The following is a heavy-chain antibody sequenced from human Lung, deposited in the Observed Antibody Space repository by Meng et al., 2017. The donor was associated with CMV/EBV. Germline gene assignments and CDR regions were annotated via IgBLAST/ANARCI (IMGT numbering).Heavy chain of an antibody. V-gene: IGHV3-30*03. D-gene: IGHD2-15*01. CDR1: FIVSVYG. CDR2: RSFDGSYE. Sequence: FIVSVYGMHWGRQAPGKGLEWVEIRSFDGSYEYYADSVKGRFSISRDNSRDTLYLQMNSLIADDTAVYYCARSDGSGASYYSTFFDYWGQGTLVTVSS. J-gene: IGHJ4*02. CDR3: ARSDGSGASYYSTFFDY.